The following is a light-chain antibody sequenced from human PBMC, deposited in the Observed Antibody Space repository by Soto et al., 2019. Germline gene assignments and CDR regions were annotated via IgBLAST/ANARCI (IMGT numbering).Light chain of an antibody. CDR3: QQYGSSPPWT. CDR1: QSVSGRY. Sequence: EIVLTQSPGTPSLSPGERATLSCRASQSVSGRYLAWYQQKPGQAPRLLIYGASSRATGIPDRFSGTGSGTDFTLPISRLEPEDFAVYYCQQYGSSPPWTFGQGTKVEIK. V-gene: IGKV3-20*01. J-gene: IGKJ1*01. CDR2: GAS.